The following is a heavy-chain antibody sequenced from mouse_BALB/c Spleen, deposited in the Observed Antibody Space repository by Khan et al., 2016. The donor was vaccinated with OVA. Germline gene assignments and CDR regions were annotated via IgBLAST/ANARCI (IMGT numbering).Heavy chain of an antibody. CDR2: ISDLAYTI. D-gene: IGHD1-2*01. V-gene: IGHV5-15*02. J-gene: IGHJ3*01. Sequence: EVELVESGGGLVQPGGSRKLSCAASGFTFRDYGMAWVRQAPGKGPEWVAFISDLAYTIYYADTVTGRFTISRENAKNTLYLEMRRLRSEDTAMYYCARGGGTAPFAYWGLGTLVTVSA. CDR3: ARGGGTAPFAY. CDR1: GFTFRDYG.